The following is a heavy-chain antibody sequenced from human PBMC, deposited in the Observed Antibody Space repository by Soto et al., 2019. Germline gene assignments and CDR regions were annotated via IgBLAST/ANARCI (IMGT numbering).Heavy chain of an antibody. D-gene: IGHD6-13*01. CDR3: ARDLAAGDH. V-gene: IGHV1-46*01. Sequence: QVQLVQSGAEVKKPGASVKLSCRTSGYTFTHYYIHWVRQAHGQGLEWLEIINPASGSTNYAQDFQGRVTLTMDTSTTTVYMELSGLRAEDTAIFYCARDLAAGDHWGQGTLVTVSS. CDR2: INPASGST. CDR1: GYTFTHYY. J-gene: IGHJ4*02.